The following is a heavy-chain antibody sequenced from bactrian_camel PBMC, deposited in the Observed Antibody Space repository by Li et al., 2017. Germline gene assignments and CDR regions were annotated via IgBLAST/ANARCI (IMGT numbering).Heavy chain of an antibody. V-gene: IGHV3S10*01. CDR1: GHTHPRHC. D-gene: IGHD4*01. J-gene: IGHJ6*01. CDR3: AAVGPVGLCYFTGAFVGQADFGY. Sequence: QLVESGGGSVQTGGSLTLSCIFSGHTHPRHCMGWLRQAPGKGREGVASVDSDGSIAYADSVKGRFKISKDSVKKTLTLQMNSLKPEDTAMYYCAAVGPVGLCYFTGAFVGQADFGYWGQGTQVTVS. CDR2: VDSDGSI.